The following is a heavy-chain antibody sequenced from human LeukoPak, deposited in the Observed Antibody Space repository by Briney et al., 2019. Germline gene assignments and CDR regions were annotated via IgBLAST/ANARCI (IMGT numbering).Heavy chain of an antibody. CDR2: IRFDGSNK. V-gene: IGHV3-30*02. CDR3: AKDQGAVAGIDY. J-gene: IGHJ4*02. D-gene: IGHD6-19*01. CDR1: GFTSSTYG. Sequence: GGSLRLSCAASGFTSSTYGMHWVRQAPGKGLEWVAFIRFDGSNKHYADSVKGRFTISRDNSKNTLYLQMNSLRGEDTAVYYCAKDQGAVAGIDYWGQGTLVTVSS.